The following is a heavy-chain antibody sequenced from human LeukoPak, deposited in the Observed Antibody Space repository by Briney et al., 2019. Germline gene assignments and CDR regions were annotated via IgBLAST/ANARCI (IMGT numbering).Heavy chain of an antibody. J-gene: IGHJ6*03. CDR2: IRYDGSNK. CDR1: GFAFSRYG. Sequence: PGGSLRLSCAASGFAFSRYGMHWVRQAPGKGLEWVAFIRYDGSNKYYADSVKGRFTISRDNSKNTLYLQMNSLRAEDTAVYYCAKTHGVYDYYYMDVWGKGTTVTVSS. CDR3: AKTHGVYDYYYMDV. V-gene: IGHV3-30*02. D-gene: IGHD6-13*01.